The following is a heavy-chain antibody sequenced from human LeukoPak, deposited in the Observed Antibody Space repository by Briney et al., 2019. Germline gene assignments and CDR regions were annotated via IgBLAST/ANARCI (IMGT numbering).Heavy chain of an antibody. D-gene: IGHD3-22*01. V-gene: IGHV4-59*01. CDR2: IYYSGST. Sequence: SETLSLTCTVSGGSISSYYWSWIRQPPGKGLEWIGYIYYSGSTNYNPSLKSRVTISVDTSKNQFSLKLSSVTAADTAVYYCARQDSFITMIYYWGQGTLVTVSS. CDR1: GGSISSYY. CDR3: ARQDSFITMIYY. J-gene: IGHJ4*02.